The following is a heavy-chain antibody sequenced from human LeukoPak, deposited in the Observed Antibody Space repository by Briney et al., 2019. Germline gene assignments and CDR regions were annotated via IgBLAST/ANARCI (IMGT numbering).Heavy chain of an antibody. CDR3: TTEVRLMNYYGSGSRQWDY. CDR1: GFTFSSYA. J-gene: IGHJ4*02. D-gene: IGHD3-10*01. V-gene: IGHV3-15*01. Sequence: GGSLRLSCAASGFTFSSYAMSWVRQAPGKGLEWVGRIKSKTDGGTTDYAAPVKGRFTISRDDSKNTLYLQMNSLKTEDTAVYYCTTEVRLMNYYGSGSRQWDYWGQGTLVTVSS. CDR2: IKSKTDGGTT.